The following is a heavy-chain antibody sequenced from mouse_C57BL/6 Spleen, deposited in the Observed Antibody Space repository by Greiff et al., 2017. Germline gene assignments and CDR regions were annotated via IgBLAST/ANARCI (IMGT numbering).Heavy chain of an antibody. CDR3: AREGYEDAY. CDR2: ISDGGSYT. D-gene: IGHD2-2*01. CDR1: GFTFSSYA. Sequence: EVHLVESGGGLVKPGGSLKLSCAASGFTFSSYAMSWVRQTPEKRLEWVATISDGGSYTYYPDNGKGRFTISRDNAKNNLYLQMSHLKSEDTAMYYCAREGYEDAYWGQGTLVTVSA. J-gene: IGHJ3*01. V-gene: IGHV5-4*01.